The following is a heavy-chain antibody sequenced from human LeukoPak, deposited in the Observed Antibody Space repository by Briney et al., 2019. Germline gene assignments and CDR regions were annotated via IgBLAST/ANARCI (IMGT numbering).Heavy chain of an antibody. Sequence: GGSLRLSCAASGFTFSSYSMDWVRQAPGKGLEWVSSISSSSSYIYYADSVKGRFTISRDNAKNSLYLQMNSLRAEDTAVYYCAREGRSYDYVWGSYRSSFDYWGQGTLVTVSS. D-gene: IGHD3-16*02. CDR1: GFTFSSYS. J-gene: IGHJ4*02. CDR3: AREGRSYDYVWGSYRSSFDY. CDR2: ISSSSSYI. V-gene: IGHV3-21*01.